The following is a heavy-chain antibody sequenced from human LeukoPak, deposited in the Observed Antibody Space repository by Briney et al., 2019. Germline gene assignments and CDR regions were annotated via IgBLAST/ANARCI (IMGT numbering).Heavy chain of an antibody. J-gene: IGHJ4*02. CDR3: AKDPISVSSGYYHPDFDY. V-gene: IGHV3-9*01. CDR2: ISWNSGSI. Sequence: GRSLRLSCAASGFTFDDYAMHWVRQAPGKGLEWVSGISWNSGSIGYADSVKGRFTISRDNAKNTLYLQMNSLRAEDTAVYYCAKDPISVSSGYYHPDFDYWGQGTLVTVSS. CDR1: GFTFDDYA. D-gene: IGHD3-22*01.